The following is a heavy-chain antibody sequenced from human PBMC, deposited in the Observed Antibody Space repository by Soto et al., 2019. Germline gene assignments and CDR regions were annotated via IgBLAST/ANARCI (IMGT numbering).Heavy chain of an antibody. D-gene: IGHD3-22*01. CDR3: ASSNYYDITESDS. V-gene: IGHV1-18*01. CDR1: GYTFTSYG. J-gene: IGHJ4*02. CDR2: ISAYNGNT. Sequence: GASVKFSCKASGYTFTSYGISWVRQAPGQGLEWMGWISAYNGNTNYAQKLQGRVTMTTDTSTSTAYMELRSLRSDDTAVYYCASSNYYDITESDSWGQGTLVTVSS.